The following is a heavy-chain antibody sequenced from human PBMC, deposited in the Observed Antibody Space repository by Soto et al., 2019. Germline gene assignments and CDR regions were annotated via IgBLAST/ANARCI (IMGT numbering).Heavy chain of an antibody. CDR1: GGSISSGDYY. Sequence: SETLSLTCTVSGGSISSGDYYWSWIRQPPGKGLEWIGYIYYSGSTYYNPSLKSRVTISVDTSKNQFSLKLSSVTAADTAVYYCAREPELHYYDSSIEFDPWGQGTLVTVSS. J-gene: IGHJ5*02. CDR2: IYYSGST. D-gene: IGHD3-22*01. V-gene: IGHV4-30-4*01. CDR3: AREPELHYYDSSIEFDP.